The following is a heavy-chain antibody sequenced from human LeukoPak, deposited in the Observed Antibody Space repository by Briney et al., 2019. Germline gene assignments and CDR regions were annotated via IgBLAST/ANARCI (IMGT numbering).Heavy chain of an antibody. Sequence: SETLSLTCTVSGGSISSSSYYWGWIRQPPGKGLEWIGSIYYSGSTNYNPSLKSRVTISVDTSKNQFSLKLSSVTAADTAVYYCARGGATRYCSSTSCQAAFDIWGQGTMVTVSS. V-gene: IGHV4-39*07. CDR2: IYYSGST. CDR1: GGSISSSSYY. D-gene: IGHD2-2*01. CDR3: ARGGATRYCSSTSCQAAFDI. J-gene: IGHJ3*02.